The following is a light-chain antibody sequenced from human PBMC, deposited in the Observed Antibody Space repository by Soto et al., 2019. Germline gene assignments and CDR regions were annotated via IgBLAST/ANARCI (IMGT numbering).Light chain of an antibody. J-gene: IGLJ1*01. CDR3: AGWDDSLHGLR. V-gene: IGLV1-47*01. CDR1: SSNIGTNY. CDR2: RNN. Sequence: QSVLTQPPSASGPPGQRVTIACSGGSSNIGTNYVYWYQQLPGTAPKLRISRNNLRPSGVPDRFSASKSGTSASLAISGLRSEDEGDYFCAGWDDSLHGLRFGAGTKLTVL.